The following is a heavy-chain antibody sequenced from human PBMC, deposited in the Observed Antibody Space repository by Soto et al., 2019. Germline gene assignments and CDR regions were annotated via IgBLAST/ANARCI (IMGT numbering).Heavy chain of an antibody. Sequence: QVQLVESGGGVVQPVRSLRLSCAASGFTFSSYGMHWVRQAPGKGLEWVALISYDGSNKYYADSVKGRFTISRDNSKNTLSLQVSSLRPEDTAVYYCAKDRDSSGWFSGYYYGVDVWGQGTTVTVSS. CDR3: AKDRDSSGWFSGYYYGVDV. D-gene: IGHD6-19*01. J-gene: IGHJ6*02. CDR2: ISYDGSNK. CDR1: GFTFSSYG. V-gene: IGHV3-30*18.